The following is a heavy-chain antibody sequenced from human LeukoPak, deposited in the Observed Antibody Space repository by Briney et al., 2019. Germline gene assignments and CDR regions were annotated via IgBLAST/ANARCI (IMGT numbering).Heavy chain of an antibody. CDR2: ISGSGGST. CDR1: GFTFSSYA. D-gene: IGHD2-15*01. Sequence: GGSLRLSCAASGFTFSSYAMSWVRQAPGKGLEWVSAISGSGGSTYYADSVKGRFTISRDNSKNTLYLQMNSLRAEDTAVYYCARENRWELHRYYFDYWGQGTLVTVSS. CDR3: ARENRWELHRYYFDY. V-gene: IGHV3-23*01. J-gene: IGHJ4*02.